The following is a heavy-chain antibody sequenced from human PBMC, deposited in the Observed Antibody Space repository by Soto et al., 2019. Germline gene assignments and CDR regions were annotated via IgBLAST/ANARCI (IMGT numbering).Heavy chain of an antibody. D-gene: IGHD2-15*01. V-gene: IGHV3-64D*06. CDR1: GFTFSSYA. CDR3: VKDQKMGGWAFDI. Sequence: PGGALRVSCSASGFTFSSYAMHWVRQAPGKGLEYVSAISSNGGSTYYADSVKGRFTISRDNSRNTLYLQMSSLRAEDTAVYYCVKDQKMGGWAFDIWGQGTMVTVSS. CDR2: ISSNGGST. J-gene: IGHJ3*02.